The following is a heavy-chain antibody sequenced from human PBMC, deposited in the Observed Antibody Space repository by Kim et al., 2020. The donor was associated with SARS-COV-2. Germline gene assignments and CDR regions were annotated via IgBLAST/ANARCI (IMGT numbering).Heavy chain of an antibody. D-gene: IGHD2-2*03. Sequence: ASVKVSCKASGYTFTGYYMHWVRQAPGQGLEWMGWINPNSGGTNYAQKFQGWVTMTRDTSISTAYMELSRLRSDDTAVYYCARALGYCSSTSCYGGNWFDPWGQGTLVTVSS. CDR1: GYTFTGYY. CDR3: ARALGYCSSTSCYGGNWFDP. V-gene: IGHV1-2*04. J-gene: IGHJ5*02. CDR2: INPNSGGT.